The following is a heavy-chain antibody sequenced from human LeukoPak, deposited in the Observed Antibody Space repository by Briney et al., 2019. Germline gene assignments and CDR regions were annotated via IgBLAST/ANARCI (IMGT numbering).Heavy chain of an antibody. CDR2: MNPNSGNT. V-gene: IGHV1-8*01. D-gene: IGHD6-13*01. Sequence: ASVKVSCKASGYTFTSYDINWVRQATGQGLEWMGWMNPNSGNTGYAQKFQGRVTMTRDTSINTAYMELSRLRSDDTAVYYCARDWSGGAAAVYYWGQGTLVTVSS. J-gene: IGHJ4*02. CDR3: ARDWSGGAAAVYY. CDR1: GYTFTSYD.